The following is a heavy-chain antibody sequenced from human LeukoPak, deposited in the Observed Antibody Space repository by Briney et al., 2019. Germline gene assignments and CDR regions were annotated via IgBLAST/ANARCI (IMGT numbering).Heavy chain of an antibody. CDR3: ARIDYYYDSSGYYDDY. CDR1: GFTFSSYG. Sequence: GGSLRLSCAASGFTFSSYGMHWVRQAPGKGLEWVAVISYDGSNKYYADSVKGRFTISRDNSKNSLYLQMNSLRAEDTALYYCARIDYYYDSSGYYDDYWGQGTLVTVSS. V-gene: IGHV3-30*03. J-gene: IGHJ4*02. D-gene: IGHD3-22*01. CDR2: ISYDGSNK.